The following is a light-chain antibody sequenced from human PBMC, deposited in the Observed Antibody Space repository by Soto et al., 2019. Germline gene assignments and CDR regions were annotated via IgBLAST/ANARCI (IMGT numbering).Light chain of an antibody. CDR2: LAS. CDR1: QDIRTA. J-gene: IGKJ3*01. Sequence: DIQMTQSPSSLSALVGDRVTITCQASQDIRTALNWYQQKPGKAPKLLIYLASNLETGVPSRFSGSGSGTHFTLTISSLRPEDFATYFCQQFDDLPFTFGHGTTLDI. V-gene: IGKV1-33*01. CDR3: QQFDDLPFT.